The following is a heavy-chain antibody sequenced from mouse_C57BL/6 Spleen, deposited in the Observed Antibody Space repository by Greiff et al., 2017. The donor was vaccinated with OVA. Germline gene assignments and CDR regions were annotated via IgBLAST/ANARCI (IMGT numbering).Heavy chain of an antibody. Sequence: QVQLQQSGPGLVQPSQSLSITCTVSGFSLTSYGVHWVRQSPGKGLEWLGVIWSGGSTDYNAAFISRLSISKDNSKSHVFFKMNSLQADDTAIYYCARRGGSSGYGYYAMDYWGQGTSVTVSS. V-gene: IGHV2-2*01. CDR3: ARRGGSSGYGYYAMDY. D-gene: IGHD3-2*02. J-gene: IGHJ4*01. CDR2: IWSGGST. CDR1: GFSLTSYG.